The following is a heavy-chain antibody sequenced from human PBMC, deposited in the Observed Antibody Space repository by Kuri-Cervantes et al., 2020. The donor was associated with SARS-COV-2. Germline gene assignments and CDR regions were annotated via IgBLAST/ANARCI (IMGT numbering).Heavy chain of an antibody. CDR1: GFTFSDYY. J-gene: IGHJ4*02. CDR2: IYSGGSST. Sequence: LSLTCAASGFTFSDYYMSWIRQAPGKGLEWVSVIYSGGSSTYYADSVKGRFTISRDNSKNTLYLQMNSLRAEDTAVYYCAKFAKVLLWFGDHYYFDYWGQGTLVTVSS. V-gene: IGHV3-23*03. CDR3: AKFAKVLLWFGDHYYFDY. D-gene: IGHD3-10*01.